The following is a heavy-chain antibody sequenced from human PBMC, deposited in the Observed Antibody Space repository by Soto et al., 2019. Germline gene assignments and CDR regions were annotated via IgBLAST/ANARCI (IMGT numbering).Heavy chain of an antibody. V-gene: IGHV3-74*01. CDR3: ARGWSFDP. CDR2: INTDGSTT. CDR1: GFTSSSYW. Sequence: GGSLRLSCAASGFTSSSYWMNWVRQAPGKGLVWVSRINTDGSTTSYADSVRGRFTISRDNAKNTLYLQMNSLRAEDTAVYYCARGWSFDPWGQGTLVTVSS. J-gene: IGHJ5*02.